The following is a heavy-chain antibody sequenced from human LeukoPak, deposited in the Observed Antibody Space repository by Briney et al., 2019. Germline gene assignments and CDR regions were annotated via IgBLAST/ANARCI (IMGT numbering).Heavy chain of an antibody. J-gene: IGHJ4*02. D-gene: IGHD3-3*01. CDR3: ARGAYYDFWSGYYTPFDY. CDR1: GGSFSGYY. V-gene: IGHV4-34*01. CDR2: INHSGST. Sequence: PSESLSLTCAVYGGSFSGYYWSWIRQPPGKGLEWIGEINHSGSTNYNPSLKSRVTISVDTSKNQFSLKLSSVTAADTAVNYCARGAYYDFWSGYYTPFDYSGQGTLVTVSS.